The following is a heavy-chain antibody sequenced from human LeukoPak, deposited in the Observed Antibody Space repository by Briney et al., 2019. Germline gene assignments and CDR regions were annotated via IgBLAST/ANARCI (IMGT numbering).Heavy chain of an antibody. CDR2: ISGSGSGGST. CDR1: GFTFSSSA. V-gene: IGHV3-23*01. CDR3: AKIAGSGDPFDY. D-gene: IGHD7-27*01. J-gene: IGHJ4*02. Sequence: GGSLRLSCAASGFTFSSSAMSWVRQAAGKGLEWVSSISGSGSGGSTYYADSVKGRFTISRDNAKNSLYLQMNSLRDEDTALYYCAKIAGSGDPFDYWGQGTLVTVSS.